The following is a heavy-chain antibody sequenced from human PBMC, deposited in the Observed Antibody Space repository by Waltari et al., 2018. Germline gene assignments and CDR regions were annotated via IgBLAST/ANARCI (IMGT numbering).Heavy chain of an antibody. CDR1: GGSISSYY. J-gene: IGHJ4*02. D-gene: IGHD6-13*01. CDR2: IYYSGST. CDR3: AREGGTGGIAAAGTFDY. V-gene: IGHV4-59*01. Sequence: QVQLQESGPGLVKPSETLSLTCTVSGGSISSYYWSWIRQPPGKGLEWIGYIYYSGSTNYNPSLKSRVTISVDTSKNQFSLKLSSVTAADTAVYYCAREGGTGGIAAAGTFDYWGQGTLVTVSS.